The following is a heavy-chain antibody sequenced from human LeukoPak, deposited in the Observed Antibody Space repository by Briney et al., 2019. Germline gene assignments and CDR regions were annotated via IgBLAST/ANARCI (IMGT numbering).Heavy chain of an antibody. CDR1: GFTFSCYG. CDR3: AREGPRGNSQFDY. CDR2: IWYDGSNK. J-gene: IGHJ4*02. Sequence: GGSLRLSCAASGFTFSCYGMHWVRQAPGKGLEWVALIWYDGSNKYYADSVKGRFTISRDNSKNTLYLQMNSLRAEDTAVYYCAREGPRGNSQFDYWGQGTLATVSS. V-gene: IGHV3-33*01. D-gene: IGHD2/OR15-2a*01.